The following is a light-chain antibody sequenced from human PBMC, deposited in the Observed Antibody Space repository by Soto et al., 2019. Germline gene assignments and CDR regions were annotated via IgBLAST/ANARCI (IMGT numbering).Light chain of an antibody. CDR1: SSDIGGYNY. CDR3: RSKTGNNNWV. CDR2: EVN. J-gene: IGLJ3*02. V-gene: IGLV2-8*01. Sequence: QSVLTQPPSASGSPGQSVAISCTGTSSDIGGYNYVSWYQQHPGKAPKLLISEVNKRPSGVPDRFSGSKSDNTASLTVSGLQAEDEADYYCRSKTGNNNWVFGGGTKLTVL.